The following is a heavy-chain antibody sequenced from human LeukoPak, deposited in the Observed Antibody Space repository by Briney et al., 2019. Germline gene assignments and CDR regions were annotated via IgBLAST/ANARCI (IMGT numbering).Heavy chain of an antibody. Sequence: QAGGSLRLSCAASGFTFSSYGMRWVRQAPGKGLEWVSVISGSGDSTYYADSVKGRFTISRDNSNNTLYLQMNSLRAEDTAVYYCAKSPDSYGYDYYMDVWGKGTTVTLSS. CDR3: AKSPDSYGYDYYMDV. CDR2: ISGSGDST. V-gene: IGHV3-23*01. J-gene: IGHJ6*03. CDR1: GFTFSSYG. D-gene: IGHD5-18*01.